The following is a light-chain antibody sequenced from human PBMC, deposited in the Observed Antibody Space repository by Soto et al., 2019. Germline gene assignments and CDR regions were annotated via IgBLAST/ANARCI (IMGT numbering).Light chain of an antibody. J-gene: IGKJ2*01. V-gene: IGKV3-15*01. CDR2: RAS. CDR1: QSVSNI. Sequence: DIVLTQSPGTLSLSPGERATLSCRASQSVSNIYIAWYQQKPGQAPRLLIYRASIRATGVPARFSGSGSGTEFTLTISGLQSEDVSIYFCQHYNFWPHSFGQGTKVDNK. CDR3: QHYNFWPHS.